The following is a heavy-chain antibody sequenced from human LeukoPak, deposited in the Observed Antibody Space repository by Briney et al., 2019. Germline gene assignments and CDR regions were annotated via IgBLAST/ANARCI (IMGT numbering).Heavy chain of an antibody. V-gene: IGHV4-4*07. CDR1: GGSISSYY. CDR3: ARADSWSGYRFDY. D-gene: IGHD3-3*01. Sequence: SETLSLTCTVSGGSISSYYWSWIPQPAGKGLEWSGRIYTSGSTDYNPSLKSRVTMSVDKSKNHLSLKLSSVTAADTAVYSCARADSWSGYRFDYWGQGTLVTVSS. CDR2: IYTSGST. J-gene: IGHJ4*02.